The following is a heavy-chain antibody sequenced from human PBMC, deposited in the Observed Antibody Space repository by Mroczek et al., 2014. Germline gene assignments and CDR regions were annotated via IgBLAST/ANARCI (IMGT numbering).Heavy chain of an antibody. Sequence: QVQLVQSGAEVKKPGASVKVSCKASGYTFTTYGITWVRQAPGQGLEWMGWISADNGNTNYAQKLQGRVTMTTDTSTSTAYMELRSLRSDDTAVYYCARWKGYCSNTSCYKYFDYWGQGTLVTVSS. V-gene: IGHV1-18*01. D-gene: IGHD2-2*01. CDR1: GYTFTTYG. J-gene: IGHJ4*02. CDR2: ISADNGNT. CDR3: ARWKGYCSNTSCYKYFDY.